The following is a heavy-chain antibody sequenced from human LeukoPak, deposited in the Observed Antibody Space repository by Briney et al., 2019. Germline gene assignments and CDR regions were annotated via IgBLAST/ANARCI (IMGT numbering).Heavy chain of an antibody. J-gene: IGHJ4*02. CDR1: GGSISSGSDD. Sequence: SETLSLTCTVSGGSISSGSDDWRWIRQAGGKGLEWIGRIYTSVTTNYTPSLKSRVTISVDTSKNQFSLQLSSVPAADTAVYYCARDAHSSGWYYFDYWGQGTLVTVSS. D-gene: IGHD6-19*01. CDR3: ARDAHSSGWYYFDY. V-gene: IGHV4-61*02. CDR2: IYTSVTT.